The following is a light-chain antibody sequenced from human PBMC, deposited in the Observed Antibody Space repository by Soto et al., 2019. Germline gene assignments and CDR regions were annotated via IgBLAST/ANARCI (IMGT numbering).Light chain of an antibody. V-gene: IGKV1-9*01. J-gene: IGKJ4*01. CDR2: GAS. CDR3: QQLNSYPPT. Sequence: DIQLTQSPSFLSASVGDRVTITCRASQGISSFLAWYQQKPGKAPKLLIYGASTLLSGVPSKFSGSGSGTEFTLTISSLQPEDFATYYCQQLNSYPPTFGGGTKVEIK. CDR1: QGISSF.